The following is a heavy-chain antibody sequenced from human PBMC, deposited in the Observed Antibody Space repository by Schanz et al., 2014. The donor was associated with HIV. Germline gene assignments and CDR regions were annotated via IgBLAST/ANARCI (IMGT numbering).Heavy chain of an antibody. V-gene: IGHV1-69*01. D-gene: IGHD5-18*01. CDR1: GGTFSNYA. CDR3: ARGRGHSYGWFDY. Sequence: QVQLVQSGAEVKMPGSSVKVSCKASGGTFSNYAMTWVRQAPGQGLEWMAGIIPIIGTADYAQKFQGRVTITADESTSTAYMELSSLRSEDTAVYYCARGRGHSYGWFDYWGQGTLVTVSS. J-gene: IGHJ4*02. CDR2: IIPIIGTA.